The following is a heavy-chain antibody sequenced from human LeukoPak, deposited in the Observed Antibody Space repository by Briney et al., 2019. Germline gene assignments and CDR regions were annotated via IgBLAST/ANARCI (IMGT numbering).Heavy chain of an antibody. CDR1: GGTFSSYA. Sequence: ASLKVSCKASGGTFSSYAISWVRQAPGQGLEWMGGFIAIFATANYAQKFQGRVTITADESTSTAYMELSSLRSEDTAVYYCARDLEAYCYGSYRGGSCLDYWGQGTLVTVSS. CDR2: FIAIFATA. V-gene: IGHV1-69*13. D-gene: IGHD3-10*01. J-gene: IGHJ4*02. CDR3: ARDLEAYCYGSYRGGSCLDY.